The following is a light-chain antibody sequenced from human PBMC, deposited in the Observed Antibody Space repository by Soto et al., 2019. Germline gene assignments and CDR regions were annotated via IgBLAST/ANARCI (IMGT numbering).Light chain of an antibody. CDR3: NSYTSSSTLYV. Sequence: QSALTQPASVSGSPGQSITISCTGTSSDVGDNNYVSWYQQHPGNAPKLMIYDVTHRPSGISNRFSGSKSGNTASLTITGLQAEDEADYYCNSYTSSSTLYVFGTGTKVTVL. V-gene: IGLV2-14*01. CDR1: SSDVGDNNY. J-gene: IGLJ1*01. CDR2: DVT.